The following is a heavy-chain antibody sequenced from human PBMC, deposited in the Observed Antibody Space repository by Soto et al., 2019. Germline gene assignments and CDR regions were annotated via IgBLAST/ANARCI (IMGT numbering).Heavy chain of an antibody. J-gene: IGHJ3*02. D-gene: IGHD4-17*01. Sequence: QVQLVQSGADVKKPGSSVRVSCKASGGSFNSHSFSWVRQAPGQGLGWVGTIIPIFNTSTYAERFQGRVTITADASTSTAYMDLSSLTSEDSAVYYCATDDTVMVGADSAFDIWGQGTMVTVSS. CDR1: GGSFNSHS. V-gene: IGHV1-69*18. CDR2: IIPIFNTS. CDR3: ATDDTVMVGADSAFDI.